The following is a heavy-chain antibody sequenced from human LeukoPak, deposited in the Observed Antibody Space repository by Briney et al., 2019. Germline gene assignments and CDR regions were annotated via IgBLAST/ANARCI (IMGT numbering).Heavy chain of an antibody. D-gene: IGHD2-15*01. CDR1: GFTFGDYA. CDR2: NRAKAYGGTT. Sequence: SGRSLRLSCTASGFTFGDYAMNWVRQAPGKGLESVGFNRAKAYGGTTEYAASVKGRFTISRDDSKSIAYLQMNSLKTEDTAVYYCTRVAYCSGGACSFDPWGQGTLVIVSS. CDR3: TRVAYCSGGACSFDP. J-gene: IGHJ5*02. V-gene: IGHV3-49*04.